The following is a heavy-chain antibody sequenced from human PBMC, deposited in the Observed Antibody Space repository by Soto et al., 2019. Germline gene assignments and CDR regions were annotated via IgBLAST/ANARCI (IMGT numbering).Heavy chain of an antibody. J-gene: IGHJ6*03. D-gene: IGHD6-19*01. V-gene: IGHV1-8*01. CDR2: RNPNSGDT. Sequence: QVPLVQSGAEVKKPGPSVKVSCKASGYTFTNYDINWVRQATGQGLEWMGWRNPNSGDTGYAQTFQVRVTMARNSSIRTAYLELGSLRSEDTAGYYCATVSAWQFYFFMDLWGKGTTVTVSS. CDR1: GYTFTNYD. CDR3: ATVSAWQFYFFMDL.